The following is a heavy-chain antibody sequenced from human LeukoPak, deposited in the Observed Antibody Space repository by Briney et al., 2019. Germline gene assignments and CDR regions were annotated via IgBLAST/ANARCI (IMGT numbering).Heavy chain of an antibody. Sequence: SESLSLTCAVSGGSISSGGYSWSWIRQPPGKGLEWIGYIYHSGSTYYNPSLKSRVTISVDRSKNQFSLKLSSVTAADTAVYYCARGGCSSTSCYTRCEGYYYGMDVWGQGTTFTVSS. CDR3: ARGGCSSTSCYTRCEGYYYGMDV. V-gene: IGHV4-30-2*01. D-gene: IGHD2-2*02. CDR2: IYHSGST. J-gene: IGHJ6*02. CDR1: GGSISSGGYS.